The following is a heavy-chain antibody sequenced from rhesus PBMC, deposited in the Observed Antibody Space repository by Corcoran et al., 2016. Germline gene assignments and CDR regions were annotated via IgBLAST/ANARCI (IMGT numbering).Heavy chain of an antibody. CDR2: IGGSSWHT. CDR3: VRNPAGGCGSTYCPYYFDY. J-gene: IGHJ4*01. CDR1: GGSISGYY. Sequence: QVQLQESGPGPVKPSETLSLTCAVSGGSISGYYWNWIRQPPGKGLEWIGYIGGSSWHTLYNPSPKSRVTISTDTSKNQFSLKLTSVTAADTAVYYCVRNPAGGCGSTYCPYYFDYWGQGVLVTVSS. D-gene: IGHD2-15*01. V-gene: IGHV4-165*02.